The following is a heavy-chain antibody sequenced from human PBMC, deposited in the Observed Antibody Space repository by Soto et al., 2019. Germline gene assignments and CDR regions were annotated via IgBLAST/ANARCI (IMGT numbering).Heavy chain of an antibody. J-gene: IGHJ4*02. V-gene: IGHV3-33*01. D-gene: IGHD6-19*01. CDR1: GFTFSSYG. CDR2: IWYDGSNK. CDR3: ARDRLGGWLVAPTQDHFDY. Sequence: GGSLRLSCAASGFTFSSYGMHWVRQAPGKGLEWVAVIWYDGSNKYYADSVKGRFTISRDNSKNTLYLQMNSLRAEDTAVYYCARDRLGGWLVAPTQDHFDYWGQGTLVTVSS.